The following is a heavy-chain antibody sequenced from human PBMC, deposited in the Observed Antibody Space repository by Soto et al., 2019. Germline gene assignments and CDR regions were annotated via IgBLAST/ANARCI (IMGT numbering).Heavy chain of an antibody. CDR3: GQHGGVPHDHDV. J-gene: IGHJ6*02. CDR2: LFYSGST. D-gene: IGHD1-1*01. CDR1: GGSLSSSDW. V-gene: IGHV4-4*02. Sequence: LSDSLALTCAASGGSLSSSDWWGSVRQPPGQTLEWLGELFYSGSTKYNPSLSSRVTISADQSNNVFSLRLTSVTAADTAMYYCGQHGGVPHDHDVWGQGVLVTVSS.